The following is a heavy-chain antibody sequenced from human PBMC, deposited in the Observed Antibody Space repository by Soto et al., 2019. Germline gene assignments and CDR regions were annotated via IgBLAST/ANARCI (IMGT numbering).Heavy chain of an antibody. Sequence: SETLSLTCTVSGGSISSGSYYWSWIRQHPGKGLEWMGYIYYSGSTYYNPSLKSRVTISVDTSKNQFSLKLSSVTAADTAVYYCARRSRSWNYFDYWGQGTLVTVSS. D-gene: IGHD6-13*01. CDR1: GGSISSGSYY. CDR2: IYYSGST. CDR3: ARRSRSWNYFDY. V-gene: IGHV4-31*03. J-gene: IGHJ4*02.